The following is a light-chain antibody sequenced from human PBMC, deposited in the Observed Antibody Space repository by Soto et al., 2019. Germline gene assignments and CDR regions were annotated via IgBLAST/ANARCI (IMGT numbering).Light chain of an antibody. CDR2: TVS. Sequence: DVVMTQSPLSLPVTLEHSASISCRASQSLVYSVGNTYLTWFQPRPGQSPRRPTYTVSNRESGVPDRFSGSGSGTDFTLKISRVEAEDVGVYYCMQATNSPRTFGQGTKVEIK. CDR1: QSLVYSVGNTY. CDR3: MQATNSPRT. J-gene: IGKJ1*01. V-gene: IGKV2-30*01.